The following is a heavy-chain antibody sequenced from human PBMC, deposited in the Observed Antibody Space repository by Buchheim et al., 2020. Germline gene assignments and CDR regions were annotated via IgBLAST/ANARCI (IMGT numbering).Heavy chain of an antibody. CDR3: ARHPHYSNYYYYYYYGMDV. CDR2: IYYSGST. J-gene: IGHJ6*02. D-gene: IGHD4-11*01. CDR1: GGSISSSSYY. V-gene: IGHV4-39*01. Sequence: QLQLQESGPGLVKPSETLSLTCTVSGGSISSSSYYWGWIRQPPGKGLEWIGSIYYSGSTYYNPSLKSRVTISVDPSKNQFSLKLSSVTAADTAVYYCARHPHYSNYYYYYYYGMDVWGQGTT.